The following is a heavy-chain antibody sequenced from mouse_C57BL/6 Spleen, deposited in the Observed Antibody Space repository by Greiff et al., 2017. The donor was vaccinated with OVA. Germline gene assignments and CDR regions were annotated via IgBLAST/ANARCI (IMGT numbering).Heavy chain of an antibody. Sequence: EVKLVESGGGLVKPGGSLKLSCAASGFTFSDYGMHWVRQAPEKGLEWVAYISSGSGTIYYADTVKGRFTISRDNAKNTLFLQMTSLRSEDTAMYYCARHGSGPFWDWGQGTLVTVSA. CDR3: ARHGSGPFWD. J-gene: IGHJ3*01. CDR1: GFTFSDYG. V-gene: IGHV5-17*01. CDR2: ISSGSGTI. D-gene: IGHD1-1*01.